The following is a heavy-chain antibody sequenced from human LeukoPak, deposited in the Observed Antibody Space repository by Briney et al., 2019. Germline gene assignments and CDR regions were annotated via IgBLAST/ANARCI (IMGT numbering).Heavy chain of an antibody. V-gene: IGHV3-30-3*01. D-gene: IGHD5-18*01. CDR1: GFTFSSYA. J-gene: IGHJ4*02. CDR3: ARDRRDSYGWYYFDY. CDR2: ISYDGSNK. Sequence: GGSLRLSCAASGFTFSSYAMHWVRQAPGKGLEWVAVISYDGSNKYYADPVKGRFTISRDNSKNTLYLQMNSLRAEDTAVYYCARDRRDSYGWYYFDYWGQGTPVTVSS.